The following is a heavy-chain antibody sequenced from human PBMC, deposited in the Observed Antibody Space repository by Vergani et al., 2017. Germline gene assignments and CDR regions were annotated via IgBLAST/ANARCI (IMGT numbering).Heavy chain of an antibody. D-gene: IGHD3-3*01. CDR2: INPNSGGT. J-gene: IGHJ4*02. V-gene: IGHV1-2*02. CDR1: GYTFTGYY. Sequence: QVQLVQSGAEVKKPGASLKVSCKASGYTFTGYYMHWVRQAPGQGLEWMGWINPNSGGTNYAQKFQGRVTMTRDTSISTAYMELSRLRSDDTAVYYCASHYDFWSGYPTPFDYWGQGTLVTVSS. CDR3: ASHYDFWSGYPTPFDY.